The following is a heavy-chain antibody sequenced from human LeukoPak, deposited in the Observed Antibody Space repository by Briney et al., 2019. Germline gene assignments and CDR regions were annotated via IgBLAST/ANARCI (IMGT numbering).Heavy chain of an antibody. J-gene: IGHJ3*02. CDR3: ATDSSNGVTYAFDI. CDR2: FDPEDGET. D-gene: IGHD5-18*01. CDR1: GYTLTELS. Sequence: ASVKVSCKVSGYTLTELSMHWVRQAPGKGLEWMGGFDPEDGETIYAQKFQGRVTMTEDTSTDTAYMELSSLRSEDTAVYYCATDSSNGVTYAFDIWGQGTMVTVSS. V-gene: IGHV1-24*01.